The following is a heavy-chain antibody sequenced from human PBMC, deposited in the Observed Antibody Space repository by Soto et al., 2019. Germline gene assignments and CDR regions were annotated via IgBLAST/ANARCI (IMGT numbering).Heavy chain of an antibody. CDR1: GGSISSYY. D-gene: IGHD1-26*01. Sequence: SETLSLTCTVSGGSISSYYWSWIRQPPGKGLEWIGYIYYSGSTNYNPSLKSRVTIPVDTSKNQFSLKLSSVTAADTAVYYCARGGGSYWSYYYGMDVWGQGTTVTVSS. CDR2: IYYSGST. V-gene: IGHV4-59*01. CDR3: ARGGGSYWSYYYGMDV. J-gene: IGHJ6*02.